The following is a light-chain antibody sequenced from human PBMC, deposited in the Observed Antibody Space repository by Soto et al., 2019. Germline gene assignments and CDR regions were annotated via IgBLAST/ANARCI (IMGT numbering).Light chain of an antibody. CDR1: QSVSNY. J-gene: IGKJ4*01. V-gene: IGKV3-11*01. CDR3: RHRSEWTLT. CDR2: GAS. Sequence: EIVLTQSPATLSLSPGERAALSCRASQSVSNYSAWYQQKQGQAPRIXLYGASNRATAIPDRFSSSGVGTECTPPITRLEPEDVVLDYCRHRSEWTLTFGGGTKVDIK.